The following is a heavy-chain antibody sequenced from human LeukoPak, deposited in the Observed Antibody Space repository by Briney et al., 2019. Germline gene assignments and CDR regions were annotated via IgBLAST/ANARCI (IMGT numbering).Heavy chain of an antibody. D-gene: IGHD1-7*01. CDR1: GYTFTRYG. CDR3: AREQSNWNYAPDF. CDR2: ISGSNGNT. Sequence: ASVKVSCKASGYTFTRYGISWVRQAPGQGLEWMGWISGSNGNTNYAQKFQGRVTMITDTSSSTAYMELRSLRSDDTAVYYCAREQSNWNYAPDFWGQGTLVTVSS. V-gene: IGHV1-18*01. J-gene: IGHJ4*02.